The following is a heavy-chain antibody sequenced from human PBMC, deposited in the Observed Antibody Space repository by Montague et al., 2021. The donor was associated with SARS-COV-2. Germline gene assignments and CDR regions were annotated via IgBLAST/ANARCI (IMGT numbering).Heavy chain of an antibody. D-gene: IGHD3-10*01. J-gene: IGHJ6*02. CDR2: ISYRGNT. V-gene: IGHV4-59*01. CDR1: GGSISGYY. CDR3: GRTSGRGGMDV. Sequence: SETLSLTCTVSGGSISGYYWSWIRQAPGKELEWIAYISYRGNTNYNPSLKSRVTVSLEESKSQFSLKLSSVTAADTAVYFCGRTSGRGGMDVWGQGTTVTVSS.